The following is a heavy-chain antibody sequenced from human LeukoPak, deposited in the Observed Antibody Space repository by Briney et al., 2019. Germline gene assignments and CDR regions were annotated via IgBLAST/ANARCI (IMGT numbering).Heavy chain of an antibody. J-gene: IGHJ5*02. D-gene: IGHD3/OR15-3a*01. V-gene: IGHV3-30-3*01. Sequence: GGSLRLSCATSGFTFSRYAMHWVRQAPGKGLEWVALISYDANIGSNKYYADSVKGRFTISRDNSKNTLYLQMDSLRVEDTAVYYCARDRWGLDFDWFDPWGQGTLVTVSS. CDR3: ARDRWGLDFDWFDP. CDR1: GFTFSRYA. CDR2: ISYDANIGSNK.